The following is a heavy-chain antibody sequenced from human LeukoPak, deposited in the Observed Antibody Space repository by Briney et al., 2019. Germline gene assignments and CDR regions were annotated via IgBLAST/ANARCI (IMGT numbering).Heavy chain of an antibody. Sequence: SETLSLTCAVSGASISSSNYYWGWVRQSPGKGLEWIGNIYSSGNTYYNASLKSRVTMYIDTSKNQFSLKLSSVTAADTAVYYCARTYIVVVPAAMVFDYWGQGTLVTVSS. V-gene: IGHV4-39*07. D-gene: IGHD2-2*01. CDR1: GASISSSNYY. J-gene: IGHJ4*02. CDR3: ARTYIVVVPAAMVFDY. CDR2: IYSSGNT.